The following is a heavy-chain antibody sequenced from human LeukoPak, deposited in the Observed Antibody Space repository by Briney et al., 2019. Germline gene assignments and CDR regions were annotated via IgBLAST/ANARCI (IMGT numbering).Heavy chain of an antibody. D-gene: IGHD1-26*01. CDR2: IYTSGST. V-gene: IGHV4-4*07. CDR3: ARETLSEYSGSYYMDY. Sequence: SETLSLTCTVSGGSISSYYWSWIRQPAGKGLEWIGRIYTSGSTNYNPSLKSRVTMSVDTSKNQFSLKLSSVTAADTAVYYCARETLSEYSGSYYMDYWSQGTLVTVSS. J-gene: IGHJ4*02. CDR1: GGSISSYY.